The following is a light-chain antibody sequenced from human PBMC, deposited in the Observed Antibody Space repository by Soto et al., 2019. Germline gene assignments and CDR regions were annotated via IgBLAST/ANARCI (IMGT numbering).Light chain of an antibody. V-gene: IGLV3-1*01. J-gene: IGLJ2*01. CDR1: KLGDKY. Sequence: YELTQPPSVSVSPGQTASITCSGDKLGDKYACWYQQKPGQSPVLVMYQDSKRPSGIPERFSGSNSGNTATLTISGTQAMDEADYYCQAWDSSTAVFGGGTKLTVL. CDR2: QDS. CDR3: QAWDSSTAV.